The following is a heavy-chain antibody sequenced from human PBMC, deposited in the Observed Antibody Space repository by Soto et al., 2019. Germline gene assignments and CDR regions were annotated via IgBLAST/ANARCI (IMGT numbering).Heavy chain of an antibody. CDR3: ARVGATVVIGDWFDP. CDR2: IIPIFGTA. V-gene: IGHV1-69*12. J-gene: IGHJ5*02. D-gene: IGHD2-21*01. Sequence: QVQLVQSGAEVKKPGSSVKVSCKASGGTFSSYAISWVRQAPGQGLEWIGGIIPIFGTANYAQKFQGRVTSTADESTSTAYMEMSSLRSEDTAVYYCARVGATVVIGDWFDPWGQGTLVTVSS. CDR1: GGTFSSYA.